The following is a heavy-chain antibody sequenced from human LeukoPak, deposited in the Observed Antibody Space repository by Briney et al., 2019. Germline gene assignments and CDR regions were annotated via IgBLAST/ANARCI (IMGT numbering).Heavy chain of an antibody. CDR1: ASGDDFTSHS. D-gene: IGHD1-1*01. J-gene: IGHJ4*02. V-gene: IGHV3-21*05. CDR3: AREWNSRATFDY. Sequence: GSLRLSCRASASGDDFTSHSMNWVRQAPGKGLEWISYIHSSGNYIFDAASVKGRFTVSRDNARNSLYLQMNSLRVEDTAMYYCAREWNSRATFDYWGQGTLVTVSS. CDR2: IHSSGNYI.